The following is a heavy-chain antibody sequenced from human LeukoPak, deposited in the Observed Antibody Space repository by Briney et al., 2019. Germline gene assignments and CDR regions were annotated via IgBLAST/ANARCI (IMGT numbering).Heavy chain of an antibody. J-gene: IGHJ4*02. CDR1: GGSFSGYY. D-gene: IGHD2-2*01. V-gene: IGHV4-34*01. Sequence: PSETLSLTCAVYGGSFSGYYWSWIRQPPGKGLEWIGEINHSGSTNYNPSLKSRVTISVDKSKNQFSLKLSSVTAADTAVYYCASNSLYCSSTSCYALGYWGQGTLVTVSS. CDR3: ASNSLYCSSTSCYALGY. CDR2: INHSGST.